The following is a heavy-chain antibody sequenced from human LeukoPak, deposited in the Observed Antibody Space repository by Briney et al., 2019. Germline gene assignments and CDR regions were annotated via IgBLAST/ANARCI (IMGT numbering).Heavy chain of an antibody. CDR3: ARGPYSGSYCQY. J-gene: IGHJ1*01. D-gene: IGHD1-26*01. Sequence: GRSLRLSCEASAFTFSSYAMHWVRQAPGKGLEWVAVISYDGSDKYYTDSMKGRFTISRDNSKNTLYLQMNSLRAEDTAVYYCARGPYSGSYCQYWGQGTLVTVSS. V-gene: IGHV3-30-3*01. CDR1: AFTFSSYA. CDR2: ISYDGSDK.